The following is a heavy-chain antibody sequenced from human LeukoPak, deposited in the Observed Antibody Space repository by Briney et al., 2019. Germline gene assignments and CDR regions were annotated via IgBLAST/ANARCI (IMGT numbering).Heavy chain of an antibody. CDR1: GFTSSSYA. D-gene: IGHD1-7*01. CDR3: ARVNSYYYYYMDV. J-gene: IGHJ6*03. CDR2: ISYDGSNK. Sequence: PGGSLRLSCAASGFTSSSYAVHWVRQAPGKGLEWVAVISYDGSNKYYADSVKGRFTISRDNSKNTLYLQMNSLRAEDTAVYYCARVNSYYYYYMDVWGKGSTVTVSS. V-gene: IGHV3-30-3*01.